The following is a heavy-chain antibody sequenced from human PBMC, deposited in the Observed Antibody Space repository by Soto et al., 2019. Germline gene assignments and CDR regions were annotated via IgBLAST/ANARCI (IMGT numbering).Heavy chain of an antibody. CDR1: GGSISRGGYY. V-gene: IGHV4-31*03. CDR3: ARSSTSANYFDY. D-gene: IGHD2-2*01. CDR2: IYYSGST. Sequence: QVQLQESGPGLVKPSQTLSLTCTVSGGSISRGGYYWGWIRQHPGKGLEWIGYIYYSGSTYYNPSLKSRVTISVDTSKNQFSLKLSSVTAADTAVYYCARSSTSANYFDYWGQGTLVTVSS. J-gene: IGHJ4*02.